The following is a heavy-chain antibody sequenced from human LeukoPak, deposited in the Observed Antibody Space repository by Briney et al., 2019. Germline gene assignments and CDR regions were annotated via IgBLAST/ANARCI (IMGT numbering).Heavy chain of an antibody. CDR3: ARAAYSSTWYSRYFDL. CDR2: INLEGSQK. CDR1: GFTFFNYW. J-gene: IGHJ2*01. Sequence: GGSLRLSCAASGFTFFNYWMSWVRQAPGKGLEWVANINLEGSQKYYVDSLKGRFIISRDNANNLLYLQMNSLRAEDTAVYYCARAAYSSTWYSRYFDLWGRGTLVTVSS. V-gene: IGHV3-7*01. D-gene: IGHD6-13*01.